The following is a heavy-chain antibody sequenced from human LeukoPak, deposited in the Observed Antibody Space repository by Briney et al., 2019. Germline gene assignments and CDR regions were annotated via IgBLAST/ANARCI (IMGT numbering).Heavy chain of an antibody. Sequence: GSSVKVSCKASGGTFSSYAISWVRQAPGQGLDWMGRIIPILGIANYAQKFQGRVTMTRDTSTSTVYMEPSSLRSEDTAVYYCARGGVVPAAFGGFDPWGQGTLVTVSS. CDR3: ARGGVVPAAFGGFDP. J-gene: IGHJ5*02. D-gene: IGHD2-2*01. CDR1: GGTFSSYA. CDR2: IIPILGIA. V-gene: IGHV1-69*04.